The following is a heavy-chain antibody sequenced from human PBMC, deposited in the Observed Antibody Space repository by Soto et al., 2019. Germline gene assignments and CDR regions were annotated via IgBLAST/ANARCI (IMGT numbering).Heavy chain of an antibody. CDR1: GGSISSSSYY. J-gene: IGHJ4*02. CDR3: ARHADDYGDYVEY. D-gene: IGHD4-17*01. Sequence: SETLSLTCTVSGGSISSSSYYWGWIRQPPGKGLEWIGSIYYSGSTYYNPSLKSRVTISVDTSKNQFSLKLSSVTAADTAVYYCARHADDYGDYVEYWGQGTLVTVSS. CDR2: IYYSGST. V-gene: IGHV4-39*01.